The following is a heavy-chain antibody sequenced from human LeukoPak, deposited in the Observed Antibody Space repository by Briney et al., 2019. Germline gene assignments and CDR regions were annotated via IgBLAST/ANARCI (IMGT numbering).Heavy chain of an antibody. Sequence: GGSLRLSCAASGFTFSSYTINWVRQAPGKGLEWVAVISYDGSNKYYADSVKGRFTISRDNSKNTQSLQMNSLRAEDTAVYYCAKSQSGSVDAFDIWGQGTMVTVSS. J-gene: IGHJ3*02. D-gene: IGHD3-10*01. CDR2: ISYDGSNK. CDR3: AKSQSGSVDAFDI. V-gene: IGHV3-30*18. CDR1: GFTFSSYT.